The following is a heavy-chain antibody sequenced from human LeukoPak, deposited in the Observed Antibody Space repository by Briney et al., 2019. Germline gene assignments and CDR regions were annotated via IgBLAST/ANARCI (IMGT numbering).Heavy chain of an antibody. Sequence: GGSLRLSCAASGFTFRNYNMNWVRQAPGKGLEWVSSFSTSSSYIYYADSVKGRFTISRDNAKKSLYLQMNSLRAEDTAVYYCARCWGSGIYLCDAFDIWGQGTMVTVSS. CDR1: GFTFRNYN. V-gene: IGHV3-21*01. CDR2: FSTSSSYI. CDR3: ARCWGSGIYLCDAFDI. J-gene: IGHJ3*02. D-gene: IGHD1-26*01.